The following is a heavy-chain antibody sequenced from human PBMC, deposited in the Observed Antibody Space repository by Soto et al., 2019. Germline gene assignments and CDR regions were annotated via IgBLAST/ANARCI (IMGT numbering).Heavy chain of an antibody. CDR2: IYHSGST. D-gene: IGHD2-8*01. CDR1: GGSISSGGYS. V-gene: IGHV4-30-2*01. Sequence: SETLSLTCAVSGGSISSGGYSWSWIRQPPGKGLEWIGYIYHSGSTYYNPSLKSRVTISVDRSKNQFSLKLSPVTAADTAVYYCARDHCTNGVCDLGWFAPWGQGTLVTVSS. J-gene: IGHJ5*02. CDR3: ARDHCTNGVCDLGWFAP.